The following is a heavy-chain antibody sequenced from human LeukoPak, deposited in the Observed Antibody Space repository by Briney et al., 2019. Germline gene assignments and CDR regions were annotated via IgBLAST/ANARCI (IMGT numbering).Heavy chain of an antibody. CDR3: AKTRGSSWYWDY. D-gene: IGHD6-13*01. V-gene: IGHV3-11*01. J-gene: IGHJ4*02. Sequence: GGSLRLSCAASGFTFSDYYMSWIRQAPGKGLQWVSYISSSGSTIYYADSVKGRFTISRDNAKNSLYLQMNSLRAEDTALYYCAKTRGSSWYWDYWGQGTLVTVSS. CDR2: ISSSGSTI. CDR1: GFTFSDYY.